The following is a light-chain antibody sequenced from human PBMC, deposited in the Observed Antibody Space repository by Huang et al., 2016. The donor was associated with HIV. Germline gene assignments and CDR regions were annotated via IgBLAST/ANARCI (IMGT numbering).Light chain of an antibody. CDR1: QSVPGNH. Sequence: EIVLTQTPATLSLSPGERVTLSCGASQSVPGNHLAWDQKKPGLAPRLLIYDASNRATDIPDRFSGSGSGTDFTLTISRLEPEDFAVYYCQQYGSTPLTFGGGTKVEI. V-gene: IGKV3D-20*01. CDR3: QQYGSTPLT. CDR2: DAS. J-gene: IGKJ4*01.